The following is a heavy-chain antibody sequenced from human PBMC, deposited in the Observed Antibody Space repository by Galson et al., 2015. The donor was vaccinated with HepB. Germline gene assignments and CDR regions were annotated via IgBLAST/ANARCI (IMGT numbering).Heavy chain of an antibody. V-gene: IGHV3-30-3*01. Sequence: SLRLSCAASGFTFRRYAMHWVRQAPGKGLQWVAVISFDGSNKYYTDSVKGRFTISRENSKNMLDLQMNSLRAEDTAVYYCARQGFGELFMDVWGKGTTVTVSS. J-gene: IGHJ6*04. D-gene: IGHD3-10*01. CDR3: ARQGFGELFMDV. CDR1: GFTFRRYA. CDR2: ISFDGSNK.